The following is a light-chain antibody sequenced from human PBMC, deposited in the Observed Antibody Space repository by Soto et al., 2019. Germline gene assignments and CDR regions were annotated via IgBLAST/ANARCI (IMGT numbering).Light chain of an antibody. CDR1: SGHSRYA. J-gene: IGLJ2*01. Sequence: QPVLTQSPSASASLGASVKLTCTLSSGHSRYAIAWHQQQPEKGPRFLMKLNSDGSHSKADGIPDRFSGSSSGAERYLTISSLQSEDEADYYCQTWGTGVVVFGGGTKLTVL. V-gene: IGLV4-69*01. CDR2: LNSDGSH. CDR3: QTWGTGVVV.